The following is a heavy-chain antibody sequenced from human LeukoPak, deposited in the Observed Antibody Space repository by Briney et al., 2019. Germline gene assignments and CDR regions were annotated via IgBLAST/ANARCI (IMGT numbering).Heavy chain of an antibody. V-gene: IGHV4-4*09. Sequence: SETLSLTCTVSGGSISSYYWSWIRQPPGKGLEWIGYIYTSGSTNYNPSLKSRVTISVDTSKNQFFLKLSSVTAADTAVYYCARLYYDFWSGYPGYYYYMDVWGKGTTVTVSS. CDR3: ARLYYDFWSGYPGYYYYMDV. J-gene: IGHJ6*03. CDR1: GGSISSYY. D-gene: IGHD3-3*01. CDR2: IYTSGST.